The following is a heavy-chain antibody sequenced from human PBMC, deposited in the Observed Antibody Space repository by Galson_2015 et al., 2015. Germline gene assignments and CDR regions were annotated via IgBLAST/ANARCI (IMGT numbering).Heavy chain of an antibody. D-gene: IGHD3-10*01. Sequence: SVKVSCKVSGYTLTELSMHWVRQAPGKGLEWMGGFDPEDGETIYAQKFQGRVTMTEDTSTDTAYMELSSLRSEDTAVYYCATEGPGSGSYYYYYYGMDVWGQGTTVTVSS. CDR2: FDPEDGET. J-gene: IGHJ6*02. CDR1: GYTLTELS. V-gene: IGHV1-24*01. CDR3: ATEGPGSGSYYYYYYGMDV.